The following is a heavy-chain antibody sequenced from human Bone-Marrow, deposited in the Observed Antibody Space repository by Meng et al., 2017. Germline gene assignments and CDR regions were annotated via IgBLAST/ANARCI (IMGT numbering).Heavy chain of an antibody. CDR3: ARGRVTTVTTPNWYFDL. V-gene: IGHV4-34*01. Sequence: VPLPHSGVFLLNTSATLSLICVVSGGSFSDYTWSWIRQPPGKGLEWLGEINHSGSTNYNPSLEGRATISVDTSQNNLSLKLSSVTAADSAVYYCARGRVTTVTTPNWYFDLWGRGTLVTVSS. J-gene: IGHJ2*01. CDR2: INHSGST. CDR1: GGSFSDYT. D-gene: IGHD4-17*01.